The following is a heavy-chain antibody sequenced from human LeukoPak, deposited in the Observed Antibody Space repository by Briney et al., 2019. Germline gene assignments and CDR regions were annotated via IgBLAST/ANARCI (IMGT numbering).Heavy chain of an antibody. CDR3: ARLGYCSGGSCYHFDY. CDR2: ISWNSGSI. CDR1: GFTFDDYA. V-gene: IGHV3-9*01. J-gene: IGHJ4*02. D-gene: IGHD2-15*01. Sequence: GGSLRLSCAASGFTFDDYAMHWVRQAPGKGLEWVSGISWNSGSIGYADSVKGRFTISRDNAKNSLYLQMNSLRAEDTAVYYCARLGYCSGGSCYHFDYWGQGTLVTVSS.